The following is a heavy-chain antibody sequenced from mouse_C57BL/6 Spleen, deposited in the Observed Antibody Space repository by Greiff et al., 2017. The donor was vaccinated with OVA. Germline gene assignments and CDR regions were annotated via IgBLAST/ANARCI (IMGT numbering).Heavy chain of an antibody. Sequence: QVQLQQSGAELVKPGASVKISCKASGYAFSSYWMNWVKQRPGKGLEWIGQIYPGDGDTNYNGKFKGKATLTADKSSSTAYMQLSSLTSDDSAVYFCARRGLLDYAMDYWGQGTSVTVSS. V-gene: IGHV1-80*01. CDR1: GYAFSSYW. J-gene: IGHJ4*01. CDR2: IYPGDGDT. D-gene: IGHD3-1*01. CDR3: ARRGLLDYAMDY.